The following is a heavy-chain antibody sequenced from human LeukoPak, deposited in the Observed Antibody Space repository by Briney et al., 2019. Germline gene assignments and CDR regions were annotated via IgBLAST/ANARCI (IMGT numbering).Heavy chain of an antibody. D-gene: IGHD5-24*01. CDR1: GGSISSSSYY. CDR2: IYYSGST. Sequence: SETLSLTCTVSGGSISSSSYYWGWIRQPPGKGLEWIGSIYYSGSTYYNPSLQSRVTISVDTSKNQFSLKLSSVTAADTAVYYCARDRRGDGYNFDYWGQGTLVTVSS. J-gene: IGHJ4*02. CDR3: ARDRRGDGYNFDY. V-gene: IGHV4-39*07.